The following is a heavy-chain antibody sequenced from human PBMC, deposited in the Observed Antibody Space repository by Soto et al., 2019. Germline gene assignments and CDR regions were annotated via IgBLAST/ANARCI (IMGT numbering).Heavy chain of an antibody. CDR2: ISWNSGTI. D-gene: IGHD2-8*02. CDR3: AKSTGGTANGMGV. V-gene: IGHV3-9*01. CDR1: GFSFDDYA. J-gene: IGHJ6*02. Sequence: EVQVVESGGGLVQPGRSLRLSCAASGFSFDDYAMHWVRQAPGKGLEWVSGISWNSGTIGYADSVKGRFTISRDNAKKYLYLQMNSLRAEDTDLYYCAKSTGGTANGMGVWGQGTTVTVSS.